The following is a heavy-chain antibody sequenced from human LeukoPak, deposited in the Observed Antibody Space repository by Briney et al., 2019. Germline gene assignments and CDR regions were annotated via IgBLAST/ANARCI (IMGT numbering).Heavy chain of an antibody. CDR1: GYTFTGYY. Sequence: ASVKVSCKASGYTFTGYYMHWVRQAPGQGLEWMGWINPNSGCTNYAQKFQGRVTMTRDTSISTAYMELSRLRSDDTAVYYCARGRIAVAGTGAEYFQHWGQGTLVTVSS. V-gene: IGHV1-2*02. D-gene: IGHD6-19*01. J-gene: IGHJ1*01. CDR2: INPNSGCT. CDR3: ARGRIAVAGTGAEYFQH.